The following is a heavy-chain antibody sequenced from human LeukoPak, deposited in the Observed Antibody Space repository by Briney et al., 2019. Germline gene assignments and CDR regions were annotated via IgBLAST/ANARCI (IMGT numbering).Heavy chain of an antibody. D-gene: IGHD2-2*03. V-gene: IGHV3-30*03. CDR1: GLTISTYG. Sequence: GGSLRLSCAASGLTISTYGMHWVRQAPGKGLEWVAVISYDGSNKYYADSVKGRFTISRDNSKNTLYLQMNSLRAEDTAVYYCARRGYCSSTSCEGTSAFQHWGQGTLVTVSS. CDR2: ISYDGSNK. J-gene: IGHJ1*01. CDR3: ARRGYCSSTSCEGTSAFQH.